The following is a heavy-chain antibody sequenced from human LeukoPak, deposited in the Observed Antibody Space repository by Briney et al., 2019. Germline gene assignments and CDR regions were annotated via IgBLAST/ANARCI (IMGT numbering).Heavy chain of an antibody. CDR3: ARVLGLHVPVPGPFDY. V-gene: IGHV1-18*01. D-gene: IGHD6-19*01. CDR2: IAPNNGNT. CDR1: GYSFTTYS. J-gene: IGHJ4*02. Sequence: ASVKVSCKASGYSFTTYSIIWLRQAPGQGLEWMGWIAPNNGNTNYAQNFQGRLTMTTDTSTSTAHMELRSLSSGDTAVYYCARVLGLHVPVPGPFDYWGQGSLVTVSS.